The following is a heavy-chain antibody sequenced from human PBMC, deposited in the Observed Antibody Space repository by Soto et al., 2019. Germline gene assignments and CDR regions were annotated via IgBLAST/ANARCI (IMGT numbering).Heavy chain of an antibody. V-gene: IGHV3-21*01. D-gene: IGHD1-26*01. CDR3: ARGYTGGIVGATTPIFDY. CDR1: GFTFGSYS. CDR2: ISSSSSYI. Sequence: SGGSLRLSCAASGFTFGSYSMNWVRQAPGKGLEWVSSISSSSSYIYYADSVKGRFTISRDNAKNSLYLQMNSLRAEDTAVYYCARGYTGGIVGATTPIFDYWGQGTLVTVSS. J-gene: IGHJ4*02.